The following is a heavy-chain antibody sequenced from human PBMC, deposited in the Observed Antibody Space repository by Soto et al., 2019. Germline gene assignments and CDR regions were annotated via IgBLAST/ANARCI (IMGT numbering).Heavy chain of an antibody. V-gene: IGHV1-18*01. CDR3: VADSGLRGRHHSSGYTYYYYGMDV. CDR2: ISTHNGNT. Sequence: ASVKVSCKASGYTFTNFGISWVRQAPGQGLEWMGWISTHNGNTYYAQNFQGRVTMTSDTPTSTAYMELRSLRSDDTAVYYCVADSGLRGRHHSSGYTYYYYGMDVWGQGTMVTVSS. D-gene: IGHD6-19*01. J-gene: IGHJ6*02. CDR1: GYTFTNFG.